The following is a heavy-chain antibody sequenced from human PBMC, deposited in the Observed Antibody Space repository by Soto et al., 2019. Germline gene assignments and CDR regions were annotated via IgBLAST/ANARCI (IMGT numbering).Heavy chain of an antibody. D-gene: IGHD2-2*01. Sequence: EVQLLESGGGLVQPGGSLRLSCAASGFTFSRYAMSWVRQAPGKGLEWVSAISGSADSTYYADSVKGRFTISRDNSKNTLYLQMTSLRADDTAVYYCAKEDVGPAAMAWWVVRIHDYWGQGTLVTVSS. J-gene: IGHJ4*02. CDR1: GFTFSRYA. CDR3: AKEDVGPAAMAWWVVRIHDY. CDR2: ISGSADST. V-gene: IGHV3-23*01.